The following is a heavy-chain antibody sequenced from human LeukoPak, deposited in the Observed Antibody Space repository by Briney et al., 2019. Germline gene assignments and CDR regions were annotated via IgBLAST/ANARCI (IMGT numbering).Heavy chain of an antibody. V-gene: IGHV3-23*01. D-gene: IGHD6-13*01. J-gene: IGHJ6*02. Sequence: PGGSLRLSCAASGFTFSSYAMSWVRQAPGKGLEWVSAIRGSGGSTYYADSVKGRFTISRDNSKNTLYLQMNSLRAEDTAVYYCAKDPGAAGSYGMDVWGQGTTVTVSS. CDR3: AKDPGAAGSYGMDV. CDR2: IRGSGGST. CDR1: GFTFSSYA.